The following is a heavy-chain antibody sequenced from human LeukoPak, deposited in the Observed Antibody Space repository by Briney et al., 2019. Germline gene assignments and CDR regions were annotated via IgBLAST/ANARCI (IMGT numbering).Heavy chain of an antibody. CDR1: GYTFTGYY. J-gene: IGHJ5*02. D-gene: IGHD6-13*01. Sequence: ASVKVSCKASGYTFTGYYIHWVRQAPGQGLEWMGRINPNTGATNSAQKFPGRVTMTRDTSITTAYMELSRLTSDDTTIHYCAKVPPSITAAGNWLDPWGQGALVTVSS. V-gene: IGHV1-2*06. CDR2: INPNTGAT. CDR3: AKVPPSITAAGNWLDP.